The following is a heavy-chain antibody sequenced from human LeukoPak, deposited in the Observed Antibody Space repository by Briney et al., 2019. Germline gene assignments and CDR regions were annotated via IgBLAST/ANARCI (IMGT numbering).Heavy chain of an antibody. CDR1: GFTFSSYS. CDR2: ISSSSSYI. V-gene: IGHV3-21*01. D-gene: IGHD4-11*01. J-gene: IGHJ4*02. CDR3: ARTGTVTTYYFDY. Sequence: GGSLRLTCAASGFTFSSYSMNWVRQAPGKGLEWVSSISSSSSYIYYADSVKGRFTISRDNAKNSLYLQMNSLRAEDTAVYYCARTGTVTTYYFDYWGQGTLVTVSS.